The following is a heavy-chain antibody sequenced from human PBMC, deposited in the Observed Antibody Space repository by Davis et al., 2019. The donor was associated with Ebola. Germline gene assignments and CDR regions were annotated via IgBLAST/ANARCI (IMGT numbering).Heavy chain of an antibody. D-gene: IGHD1-14*01. CDR3: SRDSESSSENAFDI. CDR1: GFLFTGYY. J-gene: IGHJ3*02. CDR2: NNTNSDAT. Sequence: ASVKVSCKASGFLFTGYYIHWVRQAPGQGLDWMGWNNTNSDATNYAQKFRGKVTMTSDPSISTAFMETTSVTSDDTAMYFCSRDSESSSENAFDIWGQGTMITVSS. V-gene: IGHV1-2*02.